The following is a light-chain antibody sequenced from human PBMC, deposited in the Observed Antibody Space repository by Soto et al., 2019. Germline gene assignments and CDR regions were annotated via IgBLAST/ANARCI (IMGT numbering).Light chain of an antibody. CDR1: SSNIGSNY. CDR3: ATWDDSLSGWV. Sequence: QSVLTQPPSASGTPGQRVTIFCSGSSSNIGSNYVYWHQQLPGMAPKLLIHRNNQRPSGVPDRFSGSKSGTSASLAISGLRSEDEADYYCATWDDSLSGWVFGGGTQLTVL. J-gene: IGLJ3*02. V-gene: IGLV1-47*01. CDR2: RNN.